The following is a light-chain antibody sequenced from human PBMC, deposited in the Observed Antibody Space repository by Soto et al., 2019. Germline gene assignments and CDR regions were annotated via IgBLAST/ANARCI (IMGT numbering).Light chain of an antibody. Sequence: DIQMTQSPSSLSASVGDRVTITCRASQTISTYLNWYQQNPGKAPKLLVYAASNLQNGVPSTFSGSRSGTDFTLTISSLQPEEFATYYCQKSSSIPYTFGQGTKLEIK. CDR2: AAS. V-gene: IGKV1-39*01. CDR1: QTISTY. CDR3: QKSSSIPYT. J-gene: IGKJ2*01.